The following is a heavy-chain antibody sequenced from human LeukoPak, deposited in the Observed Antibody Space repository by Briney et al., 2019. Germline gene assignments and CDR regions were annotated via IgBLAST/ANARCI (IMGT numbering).Heavy chain of an antibody. Sequence: SETLSLTCTVSGGSISSYYWSWIRQPPGKGLEWIGYIYYSGSTNYNPSLKSRVTISVDTSKNQFSLKLSSVTAADTAVYYCARYSPYYYDSSGYYYGPFDYWGQGTLVTVSS. V-gene: IGHV4-59*01. CDR3: ARYSPYYYDSSGYYYGPFDY. D-gene: IGHD3-22*01. J-gene: IGHJ4*02. CDR2: IYYSGST. CDR1: GGSISSYY.